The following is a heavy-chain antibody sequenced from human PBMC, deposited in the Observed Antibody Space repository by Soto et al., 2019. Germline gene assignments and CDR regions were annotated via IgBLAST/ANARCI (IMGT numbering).Heavy chain of an antibody. V-gene: IGHV4-39*07. Sequence: PSETLSLTCTVSGGSVSSSSYSWGWIRQSPGKGLEWIGKIYSSENTYYNPSLLSRVTISVDTSKNEFSLRLGSVTAADTAVYYCARETYGDYVGYFDPWGQGIQVTVSS. J-gene: IGHJ5*02. CDR1: GGSVSSSSYS. CDR3: ARETYGDYVGYFDP. CDR2: IYSSENT. D-gene: IGHD4-17*01.